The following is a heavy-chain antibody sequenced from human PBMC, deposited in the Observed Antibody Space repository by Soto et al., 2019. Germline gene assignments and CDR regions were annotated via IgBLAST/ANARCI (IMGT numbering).Heavy chain of an antibody. D-gene: IGHD2-2*01. V-gene: IGHV3-23*01. J-gene: IGHJ4*02. Sequence: GGSLRLSCAAAGVTFSSYAMSWVLQAQGKGLEWVSAISGSGGSTYYADSVKGRFTISRDNSKNTLYLQMNSLRAEDTAVYYCAKDSRDIVVVPAAPDYWGQGTLLTVSS. CDR2: ISGSGGST. CDR3: AKDSRDIVVVPAAPDY. CDR1: GVTFSSYA.